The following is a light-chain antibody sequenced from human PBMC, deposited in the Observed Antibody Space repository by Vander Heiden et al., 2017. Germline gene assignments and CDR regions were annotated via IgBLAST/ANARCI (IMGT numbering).Light chain of an antibody. J-gene: IGKJ3*01. V-gene: IGKV4-1*01. CDR1: QSVLYSSNNKNY. CDR3: QQYYSTPFT. CDR2: WAS. Sequence: VSLGERATINCKSSQSVLYSSNNKNYLAWYQQKPGQPPKLLIYWASTRESGVPDRFSGSGSGTDFTLTISSLQAEDVAVYYCQQYYSTPFTFGPGTKVDIK.